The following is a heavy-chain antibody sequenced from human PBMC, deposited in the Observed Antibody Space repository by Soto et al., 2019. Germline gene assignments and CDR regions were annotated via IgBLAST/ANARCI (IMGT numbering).Heavy chain of an antibody. CDR2: ISGSGFKK. CDR3: AKNQGVELVPLATVDWFDP. CDR1: CFIFENFG. Sequence: GSLRLSCAASCFIFENFGMSLVRQAPGEGLEWISSISGSGFKKYYADSVKGRFTISRDNYKSTVYLELNNLSAEDPAVYHCAKNQGVELVPLATVDWFDPWGQGSVVTVSS. D-gene: IGHD5-12*01. V-gene: IGHV3-23*01. J-gene: IGHJ5*02.